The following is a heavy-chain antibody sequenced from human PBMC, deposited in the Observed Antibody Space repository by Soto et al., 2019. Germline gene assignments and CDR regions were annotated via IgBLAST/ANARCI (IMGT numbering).Heavy chain of an antibody. CDR2: IIPIFGTA. CDR1: GGTFSSYA. J-gene: IGHJ6*02. Sequence: QVQLVQSGAEVQKPGSSVKVSCKASGGTFSSYAISWVRQAPGQGLEWMGGIIPIFGTANYAQKFQGRVTITTDESTSTAYMELSSLRSEDTAVYYCARDDSNYILEYYGMDVWGQGTTVTVSS. D-gene: IGHD4-4*01. CDR3: ARDDSNYILEYYGMDV. V-gene: IGHV1-69*01.